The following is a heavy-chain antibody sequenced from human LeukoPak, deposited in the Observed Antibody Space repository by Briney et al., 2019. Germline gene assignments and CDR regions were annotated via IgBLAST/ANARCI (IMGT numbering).Heavy chain of an antibody. CDR2: VGTDGDT. CDR3: ARSRSSEYISALDN. J-gene: IGHJ4*02. V-gene: IGHV3-13*01. D-gene: IGHD1-1*01. Sequence: GGSLRLSCATSGFKFRNYDMFWVRGAEGKGLEWVAKVGTDGDTYYAASAKGRFTISRDNVKTSVFLQMKALGVGDTATYYCARSRSSEYISALDNWGQGVLVSVSS. CDR1: GFKFRNYD.